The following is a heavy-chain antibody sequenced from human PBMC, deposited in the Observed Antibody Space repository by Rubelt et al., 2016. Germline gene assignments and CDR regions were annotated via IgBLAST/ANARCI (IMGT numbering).Heavy chain of an antibody. CDR2: IYYSGST. CDR3: SRASSGSPRFGFDY. CDR1: GSSMKNHY. Sequence: QVQLQESGPGLVRPSETLALTCTVSGSSMKNHYWSWIRQPPGKGLEWIGYIYYSGSTSYNPSLKSRVTISIDTSKTQFSLKVSSVTAADTAVYYCSRASSGSPRFGFDYWGQGTLVTVSS. V-gene: IGHV4-59*11. D-gene: IGHD6-25*01. J-gene: IGHJ4*02.